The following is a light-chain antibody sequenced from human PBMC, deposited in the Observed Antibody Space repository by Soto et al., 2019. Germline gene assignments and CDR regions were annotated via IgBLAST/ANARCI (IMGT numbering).Light chain of an antibody. J-gene: IGKJ1*01. V-gene: IGKV3D-7*01. CDR2: GAS. CDR3: QQDYNLPWT. CDR1: QFMSSNY. Sequence: EIVMTQSPAPLSLSPGDRATLSCRASQFMSSNYLSWYQQKPGQAPRLLIYGASTRATGIPDRFSGSGSETDFTLTISSLQPEDFAVYYCQQDYNLPWTFGHGTKVDIK.